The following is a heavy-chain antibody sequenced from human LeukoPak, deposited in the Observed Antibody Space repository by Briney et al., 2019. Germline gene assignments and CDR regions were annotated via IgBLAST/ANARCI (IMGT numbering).Heavy chain of an antibody. J-gene: IGHJ4*02. CDR1: GFTFSSYW. Sequence: GGSLRLSCAASGFTFSSYWMHRVRQAPGKGLVWVSRINSDGSSTSYADSVKGRFTISRDNAKNTLYLQMNSLRAEDTAVYYCARAGLVRGVIDYWGQGTLVTVSS. D-gene: IGHD3-10*01. V-gene: IGHV3-74*01. CDR3: ARAGLVRGVIDY. CDR2: INSDGSST.